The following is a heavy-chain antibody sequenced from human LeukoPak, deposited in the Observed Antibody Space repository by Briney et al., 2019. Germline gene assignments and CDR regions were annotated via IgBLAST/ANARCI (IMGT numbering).Heavy chain of an antibody. CDR2: ISWNSGSI. V-gene: IGHV3-9*01. Sequence: GGSLRLSCAASGFTFDDYAMHWVRQAPGKGLEWVSGISWNSGSIGYADSVKGRFTISRDNAKNSLYLQMNSLRAEDTALYYCAKGRIAAAGTFYYWGQGTLVTVSS. D-gene: IGHD6-13*01. CDR1: GFTFDDYA. J-gene: IGHJ4*02. CDR3: AKGRIAAAGTFYY.